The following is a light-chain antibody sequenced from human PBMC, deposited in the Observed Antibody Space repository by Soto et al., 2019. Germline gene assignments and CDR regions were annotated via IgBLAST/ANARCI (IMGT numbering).Light chain of an antibody. Sequence: EIGLTQSPGTLSLSPGERATLSCRASQSVSSSYLACYQQKPGQAPRLLIYGASSRATGIPDRFSGSGSGTDFTLTISRLEPEDFAVYYCQQYGSSPRYTFGQGTMLEIK. J-gene: IGKJ2*01. CDR1: QSVSSSY. CDR3: QQYGSSPRYT. V-gene: IGKV3-20*01. CDR2: GAS.